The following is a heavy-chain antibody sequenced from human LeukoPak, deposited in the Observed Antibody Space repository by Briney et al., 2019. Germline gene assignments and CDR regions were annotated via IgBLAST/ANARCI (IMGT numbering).Heavy chain of an antibody. J-gene: IGHJ4*02. CDR1: GFTFSSYS. Sequence: GSLRLSCAASGFTFSSYSMNWVRQAPGKGLEWIGYIYYSGSTNYNPSLKSRVTISVDTSKNQFSLKLSSVTAADTAVYYCARSGDRPFDYWGQGTLVTVSS. CDR2: IYYSGST. D-gene: IGHD3-10*01. V-gene: IGHV4-59*01. CDR3: ARSGDRPFDY.